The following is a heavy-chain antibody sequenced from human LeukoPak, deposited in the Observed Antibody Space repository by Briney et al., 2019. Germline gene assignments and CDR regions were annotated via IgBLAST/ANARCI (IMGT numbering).Heavy chain of an antibody. J-gene: IGHJ6*03. CDR2: IYYSGYT. V-gene: IGHV4-59*01. CDR3: ARDTSQKGAHYMDV. CDR1: SGSISSYY. D-gene: IGHD3-16*01. Sequence: PSETLSLTCTVSSGSISSYYWNWIRQPPGKGLKWIGNIYYSGYTTYSPSLRSRVTISVDTSKNQFSLKLSSVTAADTAVYYCARDTSQKGAHYMDVWGKGTTITISS.